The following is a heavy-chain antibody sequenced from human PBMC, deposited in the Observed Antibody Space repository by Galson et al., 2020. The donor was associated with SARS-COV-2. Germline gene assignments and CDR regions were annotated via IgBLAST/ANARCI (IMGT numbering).Heavy chain of an antibody. D-gene: IGHD3-10*01. CDR2: IFHSGSA. Sequence: SETLSLTCAVPGGSISNNNWWSWVRQSPGKGLEWIGEIFHSGSASYNPSLKSRVTISVDKSKNQFFLKLTSVTAADTAVYFCASCMGSGTYFSFYGLDVWGPGTTVTVSS. J-gene: IGHJ6*02. CDR1: GGSISNNNW. V-gene: IGHV4-4*02. CDR3: ASCMGSGTYFSFYGLDV.